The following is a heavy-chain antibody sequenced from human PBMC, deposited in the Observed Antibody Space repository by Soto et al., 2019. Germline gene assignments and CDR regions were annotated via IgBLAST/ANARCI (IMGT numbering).Heavy chain of an antibody. V-gene: IGHV3-74*01. CDR1: GFSFSSYW. J-gene: IGHJ3*01. CDR2: INTDGSST. D-gene: IGHD3-9*01. Sequence: EVQLVESGGGLVQPGGSLRLSCADSGFSFSSYWMHWVRQGPGKGLVWVSRINTDGSSTNYADSVKGRFTISSDNAKNTLYLQMNSLRAEDTAVYYCARSPGGYYIDWGQGTMVTVSS. CDR3: ARSPGGYYID.